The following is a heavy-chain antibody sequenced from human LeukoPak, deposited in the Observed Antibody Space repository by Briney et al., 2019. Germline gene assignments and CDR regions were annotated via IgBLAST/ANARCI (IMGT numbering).Heavy chain of an antibody. Sequence: RASVKVSYKASGYTFTGYYMHWVRQAPGQGLEWMGWINPNSGGTNYAQKFQGRVTMTRDTSISTAYMELSRLRSDDTAVYYCARWSDKDAFDIWGQGTMVTVSS. CDR2: INPNSGGT. J-gene: IGHJ3*02. CDR3: ARWSDKDAFDI. CDR1: GYTFTGYY. V-gene: IGHV1-2*02.